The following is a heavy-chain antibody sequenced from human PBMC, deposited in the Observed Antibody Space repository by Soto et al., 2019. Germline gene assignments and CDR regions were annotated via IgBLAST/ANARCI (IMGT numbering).Heavy chain of an antibody. J-gene: IGHJ4*02. CDR2: ISYDGSNK. V-gene: IGHV3-30-3*01. Sequence: QVQLVESGGGVVQPGRSLRLSCAASGFTFSSYAMHWVRQAPGKGLEWEAVISYDGSNKYYADSVKGRFTISRDNSKNTLYLQMNSLRAEATAVYYCASFSGSYYGYFDYWGQGTLVTVSS. D-gene: IGHD1-26*01. CDR3: ASFSGSYYGYFDY. CDR1: GFTFSSYA.